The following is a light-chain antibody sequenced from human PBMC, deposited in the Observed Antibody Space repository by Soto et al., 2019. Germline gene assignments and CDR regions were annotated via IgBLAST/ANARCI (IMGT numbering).Light chain of an antibody. Sequence: EILLTQSPSTLSLSPGEGVTLSCRASQSVTVNSLAWYQQKPGQAPRLLIYAASTRAAAVPDRFTGSGSGTDFVLTISRLEPEDFGVYYCQQYGDSPLTSGPGTKVDIK. V-gene: IGKV3-20*01. CDR1: QSVTVNS. CDR2: AAS. CDR3: QQYGDSPLT. J-gene: IGKJ3*01.